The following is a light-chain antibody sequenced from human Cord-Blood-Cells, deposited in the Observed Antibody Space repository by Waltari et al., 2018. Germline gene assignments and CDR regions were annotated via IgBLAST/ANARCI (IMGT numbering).Light chain of an antibody. Sequence: STGDRVTITCRASQGISSYLAWYQQKPGKAPKLLIYAASTLQSGVPSRFSGSGSGTDFTLTISCLQSEDFATYYCKQYYSYPLTFGGGTKVETK. CDR2: AAS. V-gene: IGKV1-8*01. CDR3: KQYYSYPLT. CDR1: QGISSY. J-gene: IGKJ4*01.